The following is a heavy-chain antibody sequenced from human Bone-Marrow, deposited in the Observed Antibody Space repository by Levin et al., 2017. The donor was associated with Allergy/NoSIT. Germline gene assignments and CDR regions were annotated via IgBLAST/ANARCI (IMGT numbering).Heavy chain of an antibody. D-gene: IGHD2/OR15-2a*01. CDR1: GGSISDDSYY. J-gene: IGHJ6*02. CDR2: IYYDGSA. V-gene: IGHV4-39*07. Sequence: PSETLSLTCSVSGGSISDDSYYWAWVRQPPGKGLEWLGSIYYDGSAYYNPSLKTRLTISVDTSKNPFSLRVNSVTAADTAVYYCAGEPNSPYYYHYGLDVWGPGTTVTVSS. CDR3: AGEPNSPYYYHYGLDV.